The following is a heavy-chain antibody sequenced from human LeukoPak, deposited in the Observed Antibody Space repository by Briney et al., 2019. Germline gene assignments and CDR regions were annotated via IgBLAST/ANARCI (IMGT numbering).Heavy chain of an antibody. V-gene: IGHV3-11*01. Sequence: GGSLRLSCAASGFTFSDYYMSWIRQAPGKGLEWVSYISSSGSTIYYADSVKGRFTISRDNAKNSLYLQMNSLRAEDTAVYYCARDLSSGWYGAAFDIWGQGTMVTVSS. D-gene: IGHD6-19*01. CDR2: ISSSGSTI. J-gene: IGHJ3*02. CDR1: GFTFSDYY. CDR3: ARDLSSGWYGAAFDI.